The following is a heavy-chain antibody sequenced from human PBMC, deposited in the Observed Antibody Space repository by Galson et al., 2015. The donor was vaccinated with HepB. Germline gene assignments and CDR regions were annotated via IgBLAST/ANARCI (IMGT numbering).Heavy chain of an antibody. CDR3: TRLGDVSGYSSR. J-gene: IGHJ4*02. CDR2: IRSKANNYAT. V-gene: IGHV3-73*01. CDR1: GFTFRGSA. D-gene: IGHD6-13*01. Sequence: SLRLSCAASGFTFRGSAIHWVRQASGKGPEWVGRIRSKANNYATSYVPSLKGRFTISRDDSKNMAYLHMKSLKTEDTAVYYCTRLGDVSGYSSRWGQGTLVTVSS.